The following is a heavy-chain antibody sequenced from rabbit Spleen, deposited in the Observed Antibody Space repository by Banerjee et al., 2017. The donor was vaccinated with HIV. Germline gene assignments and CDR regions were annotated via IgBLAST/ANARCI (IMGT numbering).Heavy chain of an antibody. CDR3: SCALVDVDDWYFTL. J-gene: IGHJ4*01. Sequence: QQQLVESGGGLVQPEASLTLTCKASGFSFSSGYYIGWVRQAPGKGLEWVGCIDAGSGSGCTGCWARANLRFSETSTTTMTLPMPMPTAADTATYFCSCALVDVDDWYFTLWGPGTLVTVS. CDR2: IDAGSGSG. CDR1: GFSFSSGYY. V-gene: IGHV1S45*01. D-gene: IGHD2-1*01.